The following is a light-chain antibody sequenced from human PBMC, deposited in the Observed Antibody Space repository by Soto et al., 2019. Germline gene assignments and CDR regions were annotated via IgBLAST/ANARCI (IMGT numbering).Light chain of an antibody. CDR2: RNN. CDR1: SSNIGSHY. CDR3: ATWDDSLSVL. J-gene: IGLJ2*01. Sequence: QSVLTQPPSASGTPGQRVTMSCSGSSSNIGSHYVYWYQQLPGTAPKVLLYRNNQRPSGVPDRFSGSKSGTSASLAISGLRSEDEADYYCATWDDSLSVLFGGGTSSPS. V-gene: IGLV1-47*01.